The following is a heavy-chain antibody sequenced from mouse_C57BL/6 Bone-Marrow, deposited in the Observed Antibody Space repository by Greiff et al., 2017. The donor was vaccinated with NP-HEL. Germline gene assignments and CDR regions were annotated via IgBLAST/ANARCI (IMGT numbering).Heavy chain of an antibody. D-gene: IGHD1-1*01. CDR1: GYTFTSYT. J-gene: IGHJ1*03. CDR3: ARPITTVWYFDV. V-gene: IGHV1-4*01. CDR2: INPSSGYT. Sequence: QVQLQQSGAELARPGASVKMSCKASGYTFTSYTMHWVKQRPGQGLEWIGYINPSSGYTKYNQKFKDKATLTADKSSSTAYMQLSSLTSEDSAVYYCARPITTVWYFDVWGTGTTVTVSS.